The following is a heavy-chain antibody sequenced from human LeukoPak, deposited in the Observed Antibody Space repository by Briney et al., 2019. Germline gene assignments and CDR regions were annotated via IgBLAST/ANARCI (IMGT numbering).Heavy chain of an antibody. Sequence: GGSLRLSCAASGFTFSSYAMSWVRQAPGKGLEWVSGISDSGGSIYYADSVKGRFTISRDNAKNTLYLQMNSLRAEDTAVYYCARMDRSSSSGDYWGQGTLVTVSS. CDR1: GFTFSSYA. V-gene: IGHV3-23*01. J-gene: IGHJ4*02. D-gene: IGHD6-6*01. CDR2: ISDSGGSI. CDR3: ARMDRSSSSGDY.